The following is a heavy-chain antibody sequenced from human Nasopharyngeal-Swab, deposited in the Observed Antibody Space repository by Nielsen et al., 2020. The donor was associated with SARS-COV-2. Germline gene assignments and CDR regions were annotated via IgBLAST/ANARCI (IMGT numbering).Heavy chain of an antibody. Sequence: GESLKISCAASGFTFSSYGMHWVRQAPGKGLEWVAVIWYNGSNKYYADSVKGRFTISRDNSKNTLYLQMNSLRAEDTAVYYCARDLGATLDVWGQGTLVTVSS. V-gene: IGHV3-33*01. J-gene: IGHJ4*02. D-gene: IGHD1-26*01. CDR2: IWYNGSNK. CDR3: ARDLGATLDV. CDR1: GFTFSSYG.